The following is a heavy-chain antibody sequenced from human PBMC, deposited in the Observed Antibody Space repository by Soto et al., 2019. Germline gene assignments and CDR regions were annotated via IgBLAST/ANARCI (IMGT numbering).Heavy chain of an antibody. V-gene: IGHV3-74*01. J-gene: IGHJ4*02. CDR1: GFTFSSYW. D-gene: IGHD3-22*01. CDR3: ARAHDSSGIDY. Sequence: GSLRLSCAASGFTFSSYWMHWVRQAPEKGLMWVSHINSDGSSTTYADSVKGRFTISRDNAKNTLFLQMNSLRADDTAVYYCARAHDSSGIDYWGQGT. CDR2: INSDGSST.